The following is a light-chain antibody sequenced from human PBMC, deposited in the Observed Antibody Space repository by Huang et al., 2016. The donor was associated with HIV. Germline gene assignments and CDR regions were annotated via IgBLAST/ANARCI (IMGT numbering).Light chain of an antibody. CDR2: MGS. Sequence: DIVMTQSPISLPVTPGQPASISCRSSQSLQNSNGYNYLDWYVQKPGQSPRLLIYMGSKRASGVPDRCSGSGSGTDFTLKISRVEAEDVGVYYCMQALQTSFTFGGGTKVEIK. CDR1: QSLQNSNGYNY. CDR3: MQALQTSFT. J-gene: IGKJ4*01. V-gene: IGKV2-28*01.